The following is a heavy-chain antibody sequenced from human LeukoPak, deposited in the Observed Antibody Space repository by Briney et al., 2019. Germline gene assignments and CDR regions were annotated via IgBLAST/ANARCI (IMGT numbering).Heavy chain of an antibody. CDR2: NSSTSNEI. J-gene: IGHJ4*02. CDR1: GFSFSSHS. V-gene: IGHV3-21*06. D-gene: IGHD3-10*01. Sequence: GGSLRLSCASSGFSFSSHSMNWVRQAPGKGLERISYNSSTSNEIYYVDSVEGRSTISRDDAKNSLYLQMNSLSAEDTAVYYCARAMEVDYWGQGTLVSVSS. CDR3: ARAMEVDY.